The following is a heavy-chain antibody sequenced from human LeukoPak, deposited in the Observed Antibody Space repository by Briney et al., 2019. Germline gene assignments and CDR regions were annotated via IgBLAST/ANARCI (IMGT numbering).Heavy chain of an antibody. D-gene: IGHD2-2*01. CDR3: ARGSSSTRPSDY. Sequence: NPSETLSLTCTVSGGSISSHYWSWIRQPLGKGLEWIGYIYYSGSTNYNPSLKSRVTISVDTSKNQFSLKLSSVTAAATAVYYCARGSSSTRPSDYWGQGTLVTVSS. J-gene: IGHJ4*02. V-gene: IGHV4-59*11. CDR1: GGSISSHY. CDR2: IYYSGST.